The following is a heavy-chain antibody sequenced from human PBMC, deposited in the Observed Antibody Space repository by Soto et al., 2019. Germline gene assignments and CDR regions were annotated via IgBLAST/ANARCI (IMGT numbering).Heavy chain of an antibody. CDR2: IWYDGSNK. D-gene: IGHD3-10*01. V-gene: IGHV3-33*01. Sequence: QVQLVESGGGVVQPGRSLRLSCAASGFSFSSYGMHWVRQAPGKGLERVAVIWYDGSNKYYTESVKGRFTVSRDNYMNTLYLQLRSLRADDTAVYYCVREEVDHYGSGNYDTWGQGTLVTVSP. J-gene: IGHJ4*02. CDR1: GFSFSSYG. CDR3: VREEVDHYGSGNYDT.